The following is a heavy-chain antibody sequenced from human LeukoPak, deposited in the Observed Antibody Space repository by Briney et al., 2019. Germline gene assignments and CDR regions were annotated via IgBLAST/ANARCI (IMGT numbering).Heavy chain of an antibody. Sequence: GASVKVSCKASGYTFTSYGISWVRQAPGQGLEWMGWISAYNGNTNYAQKLQGRVTMTTDTSTSTAYMELRSLRSDDTAVYYCAREDGIFGVVIRDYWGQGTLVTVSS. J-gene: IGHJ4*02. D-gene: IGHD3-3*01. V-gene: IGHV1-18*01. CDR3: AREDGIFGVVIRDY. CDR1: GYTFTSYG. CDR2: ISAYNGNT.